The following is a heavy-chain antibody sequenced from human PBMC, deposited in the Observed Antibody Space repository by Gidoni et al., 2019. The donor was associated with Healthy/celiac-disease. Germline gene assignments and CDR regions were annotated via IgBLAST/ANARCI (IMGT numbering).Heavy chain of an antibody. J-gene: IGHJ4*02. Sequence: QLQLVQSGAAVKKPGASVKVACQASGYTFTGYYMHWLRQAPGQGLEWMRWITPNSGGTNYAQEFQVRVSMTRDTSISTAYMELSRLISDDTAVYYCARGPVGATLFFDYWGQGTLVTVSS. CDR1: GYTFTGYY. V-gene: IGHV1-2*02. CDR2: ITPNSGGT. CDR3: ARGPVGATLFFDY. D-gene: IGHD1-26*01.